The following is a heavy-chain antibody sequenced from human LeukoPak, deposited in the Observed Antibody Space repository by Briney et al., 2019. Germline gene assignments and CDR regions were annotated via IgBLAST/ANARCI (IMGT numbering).Heavy chain of an antibody. V-gene: IGHV3-9*01. CDR3: AKGAYCSSTSCYSVLRGAFDI. J-gene: IGHJ3*02. CDR2: ISWNSGSI. Sequence: PEGSLRLSCAASGFTFDDYAMHWVRQAPGKGLEWVSGISWNSGSIGYADSVKGRFTISRDNAKNSLYLQMNSLRAEDTALYYCAKGAYCSSTSCYSVLRGAFDIWGQGTMVTVSS. D-gene: IGHD2-2*01. CDR1: GFTFDDYA.